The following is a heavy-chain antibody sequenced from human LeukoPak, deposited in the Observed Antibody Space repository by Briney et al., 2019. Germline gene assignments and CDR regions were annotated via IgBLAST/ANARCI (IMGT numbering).Heavy chain of an antibody. Sequence: PGGSLRLSCSASGFTFSSYAIHWVRQAPGKRLEYVSAISSDGDSTYYADSVKGRFTVSRDNSKNTLYLQINSLRAEDTAVYYCANTDILTGYSDYWGQGTLVTVSS. D-gene: IGHD3-9*01. CDR2: ISSDGDST. CDR1: GFTFSSYA. V-gene: IGHV3-64*04. J-gene: IGHJ4*02. CDR3: ANTDILTGYSDY.